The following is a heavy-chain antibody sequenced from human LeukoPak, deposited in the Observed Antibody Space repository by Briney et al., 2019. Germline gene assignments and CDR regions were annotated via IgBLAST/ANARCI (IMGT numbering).Heavy chain of an antibody. J-gene: IGHJ3*02. CDR3: ARHSSGGYIDEDAFDI. Sequence: PSQTLSLTCTVSGGSISSSSYYWGWIRHPPGKGLEWVGSIYYSGSTYYNPSLKSRVTISVDTSKNQFSLKLSSVTAADTAVYYCARHSSGGYIDEDAFDIWGQGTMVTVSS. CDR2: IYYSGST. CDR1: GGSISSSSYY. D-gene: IGHD5-12*01. V-gene: IGHV4-39*01.